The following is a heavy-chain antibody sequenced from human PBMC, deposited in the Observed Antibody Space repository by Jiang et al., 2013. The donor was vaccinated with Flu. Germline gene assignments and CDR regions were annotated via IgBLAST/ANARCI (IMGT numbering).Heavy chain of an antibody. CDR2: IYYSGST. CDR1: GGSISSGDYY. V-gene: IGHV4-30-4*01. Sequence: KPSQTLSLTCTVSGGSISSGDYYWSWIRQPPGKGLEWIGYIYYSGSTYYNPSLKSRVTISVDTSKNQFSLKLSSVTAADTAVYYCAGYGSGRDYYDSSGYLGYWGQGTLVTVSS. J-gene: IGHJ4*02. D-gene: IGHD3-22*01. CDR3: AGYGSGRDYYDSSGYLGY.